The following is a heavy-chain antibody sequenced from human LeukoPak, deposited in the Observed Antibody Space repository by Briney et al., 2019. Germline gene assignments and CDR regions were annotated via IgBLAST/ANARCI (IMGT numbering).Heavy chain of an antibody. D-gene: IGHD1-20*01. V-gene: IGHV1-8*02. CDR2: MNPNSGNT. Sequence: GASVKVSCKTSGYTFTGYYTHWVRQAPGQGLEWMGWMNPNSGNTGYAQKFQGRVTMTRNTSISTAYMELSSLRSEDTAVYYCARARSSRGTKRSITGTYNWFDPWGQGTLVTVSS. CDR3: ARARSSRGTKRSITGTYNWFDP. CDR1: GYTFTGYY. J-gene: IGHJ5*02.